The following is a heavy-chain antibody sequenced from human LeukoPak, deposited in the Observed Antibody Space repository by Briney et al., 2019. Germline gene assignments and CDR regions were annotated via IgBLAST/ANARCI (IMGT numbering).Heavy chain of an antibody. Sequence: GASVKVSCKASGYTFTSYAMHWVRQAPGQSLEWMGWINAGNGNTKYSQKFQGRVTITRDTSASTAYMELSSLRSEDTAVYYCARSIHIVVVPAAMDYYYYGMDVWGQGTTVTVSS. CDR2: INAGNGNT. V-gene: IGHV1-3*01. D-gene: IGHD2-2*01. CDR1: GYTFTSYA. J-gene: IGHJ6*02. CDR3: ARSIHIVVVPAAMDYYYYGMDV.